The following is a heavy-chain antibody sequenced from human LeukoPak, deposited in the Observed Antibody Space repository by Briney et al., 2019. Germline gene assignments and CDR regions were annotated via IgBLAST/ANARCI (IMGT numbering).Heavy chain of an antibody. Sequence: GGSLRLSCAASGFSFSSYAMTWVRQAPGKGLQWVSSITTTSDYIYYSDSVKGRFTISRDNAKNSLYLQMNSLRAEDTAVYYCAKVADYGGYAPLGHWGQGTLVTVSS. D-gene: IGHD4-17*01. CDR2: ITTTSDYI. CDR3: AKVADYGGYAPLGH. CDR1: GFSFSSYA. J-gene: IGHJ4*01. V-gene: IGHV3-21*01.